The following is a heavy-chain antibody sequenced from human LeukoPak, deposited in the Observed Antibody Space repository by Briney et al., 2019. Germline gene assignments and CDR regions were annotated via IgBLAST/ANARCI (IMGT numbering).Heavy chain of an antibody. V-gene: IGHV1-2*02. Sequence: ASVKVSCKASGYTFTGYYMHWVRQAPGQGLEWMGWINPNSGGTNYAQKFQGRVTMTTDTSTSTAYMELRSLRSDDTAVYYCARSPYDYVWGTYRFDQWGQGTLVTVSS. CDR1: GYTFTGYY. J-gene: IGHJ4*02. D-gene: IGHD3-16*02. CDR2: INPNSGGT. CDR3: ARSPYDYVWGTYRFDQ.